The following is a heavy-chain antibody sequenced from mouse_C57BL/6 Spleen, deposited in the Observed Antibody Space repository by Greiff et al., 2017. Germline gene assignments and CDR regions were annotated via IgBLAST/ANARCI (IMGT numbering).Heavy chain of an antibody. CDR2: INPTSGYT. V-gene: IGHV1-7*01. CDR3: ASWYYFDY. Sequence: QVQLQQPGAELAKPGASVKLSCKASGYTFTSYWMHWVKQRPGQGLEWIGYINPTSGYTKYNHKFKDKATLTADKSSSTAYMQLSSLTYEDSAVYYYASWYYFDYWGQGTTLTVSS. J-gene: IGHJ2*01. CDR1: GYTFTSYW.